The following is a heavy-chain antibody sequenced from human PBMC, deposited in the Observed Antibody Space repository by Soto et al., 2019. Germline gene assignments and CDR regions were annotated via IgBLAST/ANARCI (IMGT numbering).Heavy chain of an antibody. CDR3: ARDRLANWFDP. D-gene: IGHD3-9*01. J-gene: IGHJ5*02. CDR1: GGSISTYY. CDR2: IYYSGST. Sequence: PSETLSLTCTVSGGSISTYYWSRIRQPPGKGLEWIGYIYYSGSTNYNPSLKSRVTISLDTSKNQFSLKLSSVTAADTAVYYCARDRLANWFDPWCQGTLVTVSS. V-gene: IGHV4-59*01.